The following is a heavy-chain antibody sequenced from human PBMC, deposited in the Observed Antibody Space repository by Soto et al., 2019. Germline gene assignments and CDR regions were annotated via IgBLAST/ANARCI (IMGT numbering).Heavy chain of an antibody. D-gene: IGHD5-18*01. V-gene: IGHV3-30*03. CDR1: GFTFSSYG. CDR3: ARDTAGAFDI. J-gene: IGHJ3*02. CDR2: ISYDGRNK. Sequence: HPGGSLRLSCAASGFTFSSYGMHWVRQAPGKGLEWVAVISYDGRNKNYADSVKGRFTISRDNSKNTLYLQMSSLRAEDTAVYYCARDTAGAFDIWGQGTMVTVSS.